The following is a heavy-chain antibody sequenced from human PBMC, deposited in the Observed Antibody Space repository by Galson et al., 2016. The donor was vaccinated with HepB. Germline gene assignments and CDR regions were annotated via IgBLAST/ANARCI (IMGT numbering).Heavy chain of an antibody. CDR1: GFIFDDYA. D-gene: IGHD3-3*01. CDR2: ISRNSQNI. CDR3: TSDPRGYTMFHP. V-gene: IGHV3-9*01. Sequence: SLRLSCAASGFIFDDYAMHWVRQAPGKGLEWVSGISRNSQNIGYADSVKGRFTISRDNAKNSVYLQMTSLRGEDTALYYCTSDPRGYTMFHPWGQGTMVTVSS. J-gene: IGHJ5*02.